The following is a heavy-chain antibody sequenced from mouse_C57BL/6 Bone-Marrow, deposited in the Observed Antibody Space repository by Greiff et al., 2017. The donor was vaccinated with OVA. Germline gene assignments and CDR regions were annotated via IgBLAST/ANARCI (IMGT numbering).Heavy chain of an antibody. CDR2: IYPSDSET. CDR1: GYTFTSYW. V-gene: IGHV1-61*01. CDR3: ARGGYPAMDY. J-gene: IGHJ4*01. D-gene: IGHD3-2*02. Sequence: QVQLQQPGAELVRPGSSVKLSCKASGYTFTSYWMDWVKQRPGQGLEWIGNIYPSDSETHYNQKFKDKATLTVDKSSSTAYMQLSSLTSEDSAVYYCARGGYPAMDYWGQGTSVTVSS.